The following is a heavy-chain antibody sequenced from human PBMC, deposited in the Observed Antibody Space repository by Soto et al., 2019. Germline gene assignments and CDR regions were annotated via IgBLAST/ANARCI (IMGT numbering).Heavy chain of an antibody. CDR1: GYTFTSYD. J-gene: IGHJ6*03. CDR3: ARLGYCSSTSCYGWGYMDV. D-gene: IGHD2-2*01. V-gene: IGHV1-8*01. CDR2: MNPNSGNT. Sequence: ASLKVSCKSSGYTFTSYDINWVRQVTGQGLEWMGWMNPNSGNTGYAQKFQGRVTMTRNTSISTAYMELSSLRSEDTAVYYCARLGYCSSTSCYGWGYMDVWGKGTTVTVSS.